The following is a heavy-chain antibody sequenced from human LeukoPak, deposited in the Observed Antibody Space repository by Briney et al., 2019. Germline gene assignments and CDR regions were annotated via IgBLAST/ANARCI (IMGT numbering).Heavy chain of an antibody. J-gene: IGHJ4*02. CDR1: GGSISSYY. CDR2: IYYSGST. CDR3: ARSPLIAAASVFDY. D-gene: IGHD6-13*01. V-gene: IGHV4-39*01. Sequence: SETLSLTCTVSGGSISSYYWGWIRQPPGKGLEWIGSIYYSGSTYYNPSLKSRVTISVDTSKNQFSLKLSSVTAADTAVYYCARSPLIAAASVFDYWGQGTLVTVSS.